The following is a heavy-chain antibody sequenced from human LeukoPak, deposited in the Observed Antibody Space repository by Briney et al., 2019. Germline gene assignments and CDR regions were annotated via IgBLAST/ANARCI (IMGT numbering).Heavy chain of an antibody. D-gene: IGHD2-15*01. V-gene: IGHV3-23*01. J-gene: IGHJ6*02. CDR2: ISGSGGST. CDR3: AKASYCSGGSCYVPLYYYYYGMDV. CDR1: GFTFSIYA. Sequence: QSGGSLRLSCAASGFTFSIYAMSWVRQAPGKGLEWVSAISGSGGSTYYADSVKGRFTISRDNSKNTLYLQMNSLRAEDTAVYYCAKASYCSGGSCYVPLYYYYYGMDVWGQGTTVTVSS.